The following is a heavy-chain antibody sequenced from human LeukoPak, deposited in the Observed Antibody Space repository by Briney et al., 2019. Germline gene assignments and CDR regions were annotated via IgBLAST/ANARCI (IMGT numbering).Heavy chain of an antibody. CDR3: AGADY. J-gene: IGHJ4*02. CDR1: GFTFSSYS. Sequence: PGGSLRLSCAASGFTFSSYSMNWVRQAPGKGLEWVSSISSSSSYINYADSVKGRFTISRDNAKNSLYLQMNSLRAEDTAVYYCAGADYWGQGTLVTVSS. CDR2: ISSSSSYI. V-gene: IGHV3-21*01.